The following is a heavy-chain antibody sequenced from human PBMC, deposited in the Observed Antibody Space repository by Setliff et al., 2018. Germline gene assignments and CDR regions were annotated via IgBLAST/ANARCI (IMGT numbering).Heavy chain of an antibody. CDR2: INSGGTKI. V-gene: IGHV3-48*03. D-gene: IGHD2-2*01. CDR1: GFFFRSYE. CDR3: ARSYQLPIFDY. Sequence: GGSLRLSCAASGFFFRSYEMNWVRQTPGKGLEWVSYINSGGTKIYYVDSVKGRFTISRDNSKNTLYLQMNSLRAEDTAVYYCARSYQLPIFDYWGQGTLVTVSS. J-gene: IGHJ4*02.